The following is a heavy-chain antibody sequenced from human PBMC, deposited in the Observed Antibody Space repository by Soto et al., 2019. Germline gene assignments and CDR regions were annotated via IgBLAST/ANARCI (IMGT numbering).Heavy chain of an antibody. CDR1: GYTLTSYG. Sequence: ASAKVSCKAYGYTLTSYGIRWVRQAPGQGLEWMGWISAYNGNTNYAQKLQGRVTMTTDTSTSTAYMELRSLSSVDTAVYYCARESSSSCHDYWGQGTLVTVSS. CDR3: ARESSSSCHDY. CDR2: ISAYNGNT. J-gene: IGHJ4*02. D-gene: IGHD2-2*01. V-gene: IGHV1-18*01.